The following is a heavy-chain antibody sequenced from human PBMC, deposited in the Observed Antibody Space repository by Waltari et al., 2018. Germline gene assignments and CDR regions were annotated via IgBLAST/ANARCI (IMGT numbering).Heavy chain of an antibody. D-gene: IGHD1-1*01. CDR2: IMLGFGTT. CDR1: GDTFKGCA. V-gene: IGHV1-69*12. J-gene: IGHJ4*02. Sequence: QVHLVQSGAEVRMPGSSVKVFCKASGDTFKGCAINWVRQAPGQGLEWMGWIMLGFGTTDYAQRFQGRLTITADESMNTAYMELSSLRSEDTAVFYCARSGLGGNYFDSWGQGTLVRVSS. CDR3: ARSGLGGNYFDS.